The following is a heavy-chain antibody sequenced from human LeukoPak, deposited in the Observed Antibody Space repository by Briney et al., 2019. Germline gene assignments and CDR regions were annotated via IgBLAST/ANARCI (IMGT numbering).Heavy chain of an antibody. CDR3: ARHPWGIKVADY. D-gene: IGHD3-16*01. CDR2: IYPDDSDT. Sequence: GASLQISCKGSGYIFTNYWIAWVRQMPGKGLEWMGIIYPDDSDTRYSPSFQGQVTISADKSISTAYLQWSSLKASDTAMYYCARHPWGIKVADYWGQGTLVTVSS. J-gene: IGHJ4*02. V-gene: IGHV5-51*01. CDR1: GYIFTNYW.